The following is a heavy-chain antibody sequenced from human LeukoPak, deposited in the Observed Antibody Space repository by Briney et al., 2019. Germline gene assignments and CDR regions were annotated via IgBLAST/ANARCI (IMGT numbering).Heavy chain of an antibody. CDR3: SYSKPLYGYYYGMDV. CDR2: IYHSGST. J-gene: IGHJ6*02. V-gene: IGHV4-59*08. CDR1: GGSISSYY. Sequence: PSETLSLTCTVSGGSISSYYWSWIRQPPGKGLEWIGYIYHSGSTNYNPSLKSRVAISVDTSKNQFSLKLSSVTAADTAVYYCSYSKPLYGYYYGMDVWGQGTTVTVSS. D-gene: IGHD4-11*01.